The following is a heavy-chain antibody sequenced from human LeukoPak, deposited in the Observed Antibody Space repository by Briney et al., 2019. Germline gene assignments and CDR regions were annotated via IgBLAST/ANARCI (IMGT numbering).Heavy chain of an antibody. Sequence: ASVKVSCKVSGYTLTELSMHWVRPAPGKGLEWMGGFDPEDGETIYAQKFQGRVTMTEDTSTDTAYMELSSLRSEDTAVYYCATDYSSGLSGDAFDIWGQGTMVTVSS. CDR2: FDPEDGET. V-gene: IGHV1-24*01. CDR1: GYTLTELS. CDR3: ATDYSSGLSGDAFDI. J-gene: IGHJ3*02. D-gene: IGHD3-22*01.